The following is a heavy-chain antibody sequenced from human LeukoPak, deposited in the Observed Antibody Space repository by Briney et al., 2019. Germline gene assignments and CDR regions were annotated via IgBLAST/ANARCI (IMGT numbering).Heavy chain of an antibody. J-gene: IGHJ4*02. D-gene: IGHD3-10*01. CDR2: IYYSGST. CDR3: ARAPPYGSGSYPFDY. V-gene: IGHV4-30-4*01. CDR1: GGSISSGDYY. Sequence: SQTLSLTCTVSGGSISSGDYYWSWIRQPPGKGLEWIGYIYYSGSTYYNPSLKSRVTISVGTSKNQFSLKLSSVTAADTAVYYCARAPPYGSGSYPFDYWGQGTLVTVSS.